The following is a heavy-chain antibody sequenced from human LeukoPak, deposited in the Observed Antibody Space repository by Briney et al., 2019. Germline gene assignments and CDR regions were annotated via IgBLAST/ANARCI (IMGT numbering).Heavy chain of an antibody. CDR3: ARYDFWSGYRYFDY. V-gene: IGHV1-18*01. CDR2: ISAYNGNT. Sequence: GASVKVSCKASGYTFTSYGISWVRQAPGQGLEWMGWISAYNGNTNYAQKLQGRVTMTTDTSTSTAYMELSSLRSEDTAEYYCARYDFWSGYRYFDYWGQGTLVTVSS. J-gene: IGHJ4*02. CDR1: GYTFTSYG. D-gene: IGHD3-3*01.